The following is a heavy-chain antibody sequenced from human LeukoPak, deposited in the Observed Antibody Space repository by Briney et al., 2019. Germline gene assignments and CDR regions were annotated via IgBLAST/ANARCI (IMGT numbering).Heavy chain of an antibody. CDR3: ASGGSSSWYRWFDP. D-gene: IGHD6-13*01. CDR1: GGSISSSSYY. CDR2: ISYSGST. V-gene: IGHV4-39*01. J-gene: IGHJ5*02. Sequence: PSETLSLTCTVSGGSISSSSYYWGWMRQPRGKGLEWIGDISYSGSTYYNPSLKSRVTISVDTSKNQFSLKLSSVTATDTAVYYCASGGSSSWYRWFDPWGQGTLVTVSS.